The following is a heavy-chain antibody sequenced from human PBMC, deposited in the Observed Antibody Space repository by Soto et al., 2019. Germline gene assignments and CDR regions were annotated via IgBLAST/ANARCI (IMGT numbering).Heavy chain of an antibody. CDR3: ARHFSVDYFDD. J-gene: IGHJ4*02. V-gene: IGHV4-39*01. CDR1: GDSITSNSYF. Sequence: KPSETLSLTCTVSGDSITSNSYFWAWIRQPPGKGLEWIGSIYYSGTTYYNPSLKSRVTISVDRSKNQFSLKLSSVTAADTAVYYCARHFSVDYFDDWGKGALVTVS. CDR2: IYYSGTT.